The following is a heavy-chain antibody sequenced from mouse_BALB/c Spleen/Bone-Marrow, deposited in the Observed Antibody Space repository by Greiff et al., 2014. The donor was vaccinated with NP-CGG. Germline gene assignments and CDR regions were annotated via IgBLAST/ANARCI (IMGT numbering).Heavy chain of an antibody. J-gene: IGHJ3*01. D-gene: IGHD4-1*01. CDR3: ASQNWAWFTY. CDR2: INYSGSS. CDR1: GYSITSDYA. V-gene: IGHV3-2*02. Sequence: EVQLQESGPGLVKPSQSLSLTCTVTGYSITSDYAWNWIRQFPGNNLEWMGYINYSGSSSYNPSLKSRISITRDTSKNQFFLQLNSVTTEDTATYYCASQNWAWFTYWGQGTLVTVSA.